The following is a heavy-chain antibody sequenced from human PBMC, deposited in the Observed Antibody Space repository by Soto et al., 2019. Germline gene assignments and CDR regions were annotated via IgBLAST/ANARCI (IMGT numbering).Heavy chain of an antibody. Sequence: SVKVSCKASGGTFSSYAIIWVRQAPGQGLEWMGGIIPIFGTANYAQKFQGRVTITADESTSTAYMELSSLRSEDTAVYYCARDHLWFGEPIGAFDIWGQGTMVTVSS. CDR1: GGTFSSYA. V-gene: IGHV1-69*13. CDR2: IIPIFGTA. D-gene: IGHD3-10*01. J-gene: IGHJ3*02. CDR3: ARDHLWFGEPIGAFDI.